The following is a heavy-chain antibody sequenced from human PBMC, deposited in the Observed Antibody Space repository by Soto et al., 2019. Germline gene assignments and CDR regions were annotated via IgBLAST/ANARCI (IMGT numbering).Heavy chain of an antibody. Sequence: QVQLQESGPGLVKPSGTLSLTCAVSGGSISGSNWWSWVRQPPGKGLEWIGEIYHSGNTNYNPSLKSRVTXLXDXXKNQFFLKLSSVTAADTALYYCARDRYGDYDGMDVWGQGTTVTVSS. CDR3: ARDRYGDYDGMDV. CDR1: GGSISGSNW. J-gene: IGHJ6*02. V-gene: IGHV4-4*02. D-gene: IGHD4-17*01. CDR2: IYHSGNT.